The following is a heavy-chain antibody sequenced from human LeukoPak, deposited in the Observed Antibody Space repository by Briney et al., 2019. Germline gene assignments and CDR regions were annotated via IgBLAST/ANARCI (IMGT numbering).Heavy chain of an antibody. CDR3: ARESWRFGYFDY. Sequence: SETLSLTCTVSGGSVSSGSYYWSWIRQPPGKGLEWIGYIYYSGSTNYNPSLKSRVTISVDTSKNQFSLKLSSVTAADTAVYYCARESWRFGYFDYWAREPWSPSPQ. CDR1: GGSVSSGSYY. CDR2: IYYSGST. V-gene: IGHV4-61*01. J-gene: IGHJ4*02. D-gene: IGHD3-10*01.